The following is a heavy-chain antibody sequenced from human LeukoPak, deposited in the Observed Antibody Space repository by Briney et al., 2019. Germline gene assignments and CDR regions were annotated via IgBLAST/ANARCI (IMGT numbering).Heavy chain of an antibody. CDR1: GGTFSSYA. CDR3: ARDAAIAAAGTNYYYGMDV. CDR2: IIPILGIA. D-gene: IGHD6-13*01. J-gene: IGHJ6*02. V-gene: IGHV1-69*04. Sequence: PEASVKVSCKASGGTFSSYAISWVRQAPGQGLEWMGRIIPILGIANYAQKFQGRVTITADKSTSTAYMELSSLRSEDTAVYYCARDAAIAAAGTNYYYGMDVWGQGTTVTVSS.